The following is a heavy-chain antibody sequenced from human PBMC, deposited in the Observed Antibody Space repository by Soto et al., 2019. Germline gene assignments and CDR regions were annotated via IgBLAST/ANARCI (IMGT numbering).Heavy chain of an antibody. CDR3: ARNGIKYDILTGYASY. CDR2: INAGNGNT. Sequence: ASVKVSCKASGYTFTSYAMHWVRQAPGQRLEWMGWINAGNGNTKYSQKFQGRVTITRDTSASTAYMELSSLRSEDTAVYYCARNGIKYDILTGYASYWGQGTLVTVSS. J-gene: IGHJ4*02. V-gene: IGHV1-3*01. CDR1: GYTFTSYA. D-gene: IGHD3-9*01.